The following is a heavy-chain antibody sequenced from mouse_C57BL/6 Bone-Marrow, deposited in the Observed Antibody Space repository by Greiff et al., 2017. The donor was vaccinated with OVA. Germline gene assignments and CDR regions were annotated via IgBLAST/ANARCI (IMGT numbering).Heavy chain of an antibody. CDR3: ARDGYDRGCFDY. J-gene: IGHJ2*01. D-gene: IGHD2-2*01. CDR1: GYSFTGYY. V-gene: IGHV1S34*01. CDR2: ISCSNCAP. Sequence: LVKTGASVKISCKASGYSFTGYYMHWVKQSHGKSLEWIGYISCSNCAPPSNQKFKGKATFTVDTSSSTAYMQFNSLTSEDSAVYCCARDGYDRGCFDYWGQGTTLTVSS.